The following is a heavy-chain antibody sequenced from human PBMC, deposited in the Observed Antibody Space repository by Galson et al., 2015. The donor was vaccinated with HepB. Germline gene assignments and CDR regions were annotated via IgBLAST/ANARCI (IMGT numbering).Heavy chain of an antibody. CDR2: IYPGDSDT. Sequence: QSGAEVKKPGESLKISCKGSGYSFTSYWIGWVRQMPGKGLEWMGIIYPGDSDTRYSPSFQGQVTISADKPISTAYLQWSSLKASDTAMYYCARKYYYDSSGYVFDYWGQGTLVTVSS. CDR1: GYSFTSYW. V-gene: IGHV5-51*01. CDR3: ARKYYYDSSGYVFDY. D-gene: IGHD3-22*01. J-gene: IGHJ4*02.